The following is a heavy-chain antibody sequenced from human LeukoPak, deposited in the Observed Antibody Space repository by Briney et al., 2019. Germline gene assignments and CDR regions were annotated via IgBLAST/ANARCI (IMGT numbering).Heavy chain of an antibody. Sequence: ASVKVSCKASGYTFTGYYMYWVRQAPGQGLEWRGWINPNSGDTNYAQKFQGRVTMTREMSISTAYMELSRLRSDDTAVYYCARDLIVGASLDYWGQGTLVTVSS. CDR1: GYTFTGYY. CDR2: INPNSGDT. V-gene: IGHV1-2*02. CDR3: ARDLIVGASLDY. J-gene: IGHJ4*02. D-gene: IGHD1-26*01.